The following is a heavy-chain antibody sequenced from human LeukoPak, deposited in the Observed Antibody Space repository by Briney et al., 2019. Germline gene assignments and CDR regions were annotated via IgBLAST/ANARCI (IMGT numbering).Heavy chain of an antibody. J-gene: IGHJ6*03. CDR2: IYYSGST. CDR1: GGSISSYY. Sequence: PSETLSLTCTVSGGSISSYYWSWIRQPQGKGLEWIGYIYYSGSTNYNPSLKSRVTISVDTSKNQFSLKLSSVTAADTAVYYCARGARAKTTVYYYYYMDVWGKGTTVTVSS. D-gene: IGHD4-17*01. V-gene: IGHV4-59*01. CDR3: ARGARAKTTVYYYYYMDV.